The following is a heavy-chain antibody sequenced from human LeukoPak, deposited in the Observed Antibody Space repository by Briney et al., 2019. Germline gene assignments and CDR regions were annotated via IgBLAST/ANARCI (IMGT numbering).Heavy chain of an antibody. CDR2: INPSGGST. J-gene: IGHJ4*02. D-gene: IGHD2-2*01. CDR3: ARSPGRIVVVPAAIRY. CDR1: GYTFTSYY. V-gene: IGHV1-46*01. Sequence: ASVKVSCKASGYTFTSYYMHWVRQAPGQGLEWMGIINPSGGSTSYAQKFQGRVTMTRDTSTSTVYMELSSLRSEDTAVYYCARSPGRIVVVPAAIRYWGQGTLVTVSS.